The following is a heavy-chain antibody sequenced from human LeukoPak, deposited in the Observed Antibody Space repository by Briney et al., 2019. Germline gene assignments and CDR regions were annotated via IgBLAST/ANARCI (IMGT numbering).Heavy chain of an antibody. CDR1: GFTFSSYS. CDR2: ISSSSSTT. D-gene: IGHD6-19*01. J-gene: IGHJ3*02. Sequence: GGSLRLSCAASGFTFSSYSMNWVRQAPGKGLEWVSYISSSSSTTYYADSVKGRFTISRDNSKNTLYLQMNSLRAEDTAVYYCAKKDSSDPEGAFDIWGQGAMVTVSS. V-gene: IGHV3-48*01. CDR3: AKKDSSDPEGAFDI.